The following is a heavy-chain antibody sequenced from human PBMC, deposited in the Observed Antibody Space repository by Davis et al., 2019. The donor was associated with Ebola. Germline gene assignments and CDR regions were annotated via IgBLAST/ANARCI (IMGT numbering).Heavy chain of an antibody. D-gene: IGHD3-9*01. V-gene: IGHV3-23*01. CDR2: ISGSGGST. Sequence: PGGSLRLSCAASGFTFSSYAMSWVRQAPGKGLEWVSAISGSGGSTYYADSVKGRFTISRDNSKNTLYLQMNSLRAEDTAVYYCAKKGIYYDILGSGYYFDYWGQGTLVTVSS. CDR3: AKKGIYYDILGSGYYFDY. J-gene: IGHJ4*02. CDR1: GFTFSSYA.